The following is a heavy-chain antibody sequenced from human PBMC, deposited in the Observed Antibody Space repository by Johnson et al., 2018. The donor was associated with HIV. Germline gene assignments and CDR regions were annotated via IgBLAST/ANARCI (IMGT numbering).Heavy chain of an antibody. V-gene: IGHV3-53*01. CDR2: SWSGGTI. Sequence: EVQLVESGGGLIQPGGSLRLSCAASGFTVSSNYMSWVRQAPGKGLEWVSGISWSGGTIGYADSVECRFTISRDNAKNSLYLQMNSLRAEDTALYYCAKVVGSSYLRGDAFDIWGQGTMVTVSS. CDR3: AKVVGSSYLRGDAFDI. D-gene: IGHD6-6*01. CDR1: GFTVSSNY. J-gene: IGHJ3*02.